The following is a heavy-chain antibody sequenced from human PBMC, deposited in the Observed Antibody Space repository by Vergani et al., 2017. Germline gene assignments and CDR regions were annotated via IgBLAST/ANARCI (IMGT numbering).Heavy chain of an antibody. CDR3: ASSYSSSSLIDY. CDR1: GGSFSGYY. D-gene: IGHD6-6*01. Sequence: QVQLQQWGAGLLQPSETLSLTCAVYGGSFSGYYWSWIRQPPGKGLEWIGEINHSGSTNYNPSLKSRVTISVDTSTNLFSLKLSSVTAADTAVYYCASSYSSSSLIDYWGQGTLVTVSS. CDR2: INHSGST. J-gene: IGHJ4*02. V-gene: IGHV4-34*01.